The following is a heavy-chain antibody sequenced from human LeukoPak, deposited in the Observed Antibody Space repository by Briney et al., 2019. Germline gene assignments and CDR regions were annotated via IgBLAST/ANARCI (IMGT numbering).Heavy chain of an antibody. CDR1: GGSISGSSYY. Sequence: SETLSLTCTVSGGSISGSSYYWGWIRQPPGKGLEWIGSIYYSGSTYYNPSLKSRVTISVDTSKNQFSLKLSSVTAADTAVYYCARISAAAGIYYFDYWGQGTLVTVSS. CDR3: ARISAAAGIYYFDY. D-gene: IGHD6-13*01. V-gene: IGHV4-39*01. CDR2: IYYSGST. J-gene: IGHJ4*02.